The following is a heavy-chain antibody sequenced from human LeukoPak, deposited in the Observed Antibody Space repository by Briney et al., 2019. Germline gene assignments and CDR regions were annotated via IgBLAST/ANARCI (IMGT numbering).Heavy chain of an antibody. CDR1: GGSFSGYY. CDR3: RSGYYTGRDY. D-gene: IGHD3-3*01. V-gene: IGHV4-34*01. CDR2: INHSGST. Sequence: SETLSLTCAVYGGSFSGYYWSWIRQPPGKGLEWIGEINHSGSTNYNPSLKSRVTISVDTSKNQFSLKLSSVTAADTAVYYCRSGYYTGRDYWGQGTLVTVSS. J-gene: IGHJ4*02.